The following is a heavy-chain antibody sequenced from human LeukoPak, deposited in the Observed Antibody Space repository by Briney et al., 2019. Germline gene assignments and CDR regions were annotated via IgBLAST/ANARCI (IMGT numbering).Heavy chain of an antibody. V-gene: IGHV3-21*01. Sequence: GGSLRLSCAASGFTFSGYSMNWVRQTPGKGLEWVSLISAGSRYMYYADSVKGRFTISRDNAKNSHYLQMNSLRAEDTAVYYCARRDYYFDYWGQGTLVTVSS. D-gene: IGHD2-21*02. CDR3: ARRDYYFDY. J-gene: IGHJ4*02. CDR1: GFTFSGYS. CDR2: ISAGSRYM.